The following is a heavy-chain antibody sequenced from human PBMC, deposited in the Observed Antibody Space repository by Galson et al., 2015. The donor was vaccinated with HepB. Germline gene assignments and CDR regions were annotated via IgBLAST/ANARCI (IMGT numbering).Heavy chain of an antibody. J-gene: IGHJ5*02. CDR1: GYSFTSYW. CDR3: ARHVAAETAPTYYYGSGKDWFDP. D-gene: IGHD3-10*01. CDR2: IDPSDSYT. Sequence: QSGAEVKKPGESLRISCKGSGYSFTSYWISWVRQMPGKGLEWMGRIDPSDSYTNYSPSFQGHVTISADKSISTAYLQWGSLKASDTAMYYCARHVAAETAPTYYYGSGKDWFDPWGQGTLVTVSS. V-gene: IGHV5-10-1*01.